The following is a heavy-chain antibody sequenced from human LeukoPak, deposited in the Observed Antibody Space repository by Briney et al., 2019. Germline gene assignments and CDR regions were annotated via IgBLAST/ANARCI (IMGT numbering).Heavy chain of an antibody. CDR3: AKGTNWNAHNSFDY. CDR1: GVTSRSYA. CDR2: ISGSGGST. D-gene: IGHD1-1*01. Sequence: GGSLRLSCAASGVTSRSYAMSWVRQAPGKGLEWVSAISGSGGSTYYADSVKGRFTISRDNSKNTLYLQMNSLRAEDTAVYYCAKGTNWNAHNSFDYWGQGTLVTVSS. V-gene: IGHV3-23*01. J-gene: IGHJ4*02.